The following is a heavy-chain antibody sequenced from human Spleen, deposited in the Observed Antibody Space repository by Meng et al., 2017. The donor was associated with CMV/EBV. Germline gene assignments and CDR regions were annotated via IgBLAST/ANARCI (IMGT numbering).Heavy chain of an antibody. CDR1: GFTFSSYE. CDR2: ISSSGSTI. D-gene: IGHD5-12*01. CDR3: AKSRNGYGGEDH. Sequence: GGSLRLSCAASGFTFSSYEMNWVRQAPGKGLEWVSYISSSGSTIYYADSVKGRFTISRDNSNKTVYLQMNRLRAEDTAIYYCAKSRNGYGGEDHWGQGTLVTVSS. V-gene: IGHV3-48*03. J-gene: IGHJ4*02.